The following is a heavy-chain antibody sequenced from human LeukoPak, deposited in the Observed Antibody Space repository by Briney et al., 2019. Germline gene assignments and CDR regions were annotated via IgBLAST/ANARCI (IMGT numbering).Heavy chain of an antibody. CDR3: ARGSARITVVPAAINY. Sequence: ASVKVSCKASGYTFTDYYINWVRQAPGQGLEWMGRINPNSGDTNYAQKFQGRVTMTRDTSISTAYMELLRSDDTAVYYCARGSARITVVPAAINYWGQGTLVTVSS. CDR2: INPNSGDT. CDR1: GYTFTDYY. V-gene: IGHV1-2*06. J-gene: IGHJ4*02. D-gene: IGHD2-2*01.